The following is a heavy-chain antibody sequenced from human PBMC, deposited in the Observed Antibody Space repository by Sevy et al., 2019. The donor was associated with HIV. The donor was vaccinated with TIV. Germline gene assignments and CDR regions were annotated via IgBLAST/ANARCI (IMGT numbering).Heavy chain of an antibody. V-gene: IGHV3-11*01. CDR3: TRFRYNYGSYYFDY. CDR1: EISFSDYY. D-gene: IGHD1-1*01. CDR2: ISSGGSII. J-gene: IGHJ4*02. Sequence: GGFLRLSCAASEISFSDYYMSWIRQTPGKGLEWISYISSGGSIIYYADSVKGRFTISRDNAKNSLYLQMNSLRAEDTAVYYCTRFRYNYGSYYFDYWGQGTLVTVSS.